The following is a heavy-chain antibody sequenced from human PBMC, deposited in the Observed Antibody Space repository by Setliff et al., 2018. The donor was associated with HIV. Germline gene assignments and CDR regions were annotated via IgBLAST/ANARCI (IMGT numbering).Heavy chain of an antibody. J-gene: IGHJ3*02. CDR1: GGSITDFY. CDR2: AHHSGTT. Sequence: PSETLPLTCAVSGGSITDFYWNWIRQPPGKGLEWIGFAHHSGTTSYNPSLQSRVIIAVDTSRNEFSLRVNSVTAADTAVYYCARWGEPSIKAFDIWGQGTMVTVSS. CDR3: ARWGEPSIKAFDI. D-gene: IGHD3-16*01. V-gene: IGHV4-59*08.